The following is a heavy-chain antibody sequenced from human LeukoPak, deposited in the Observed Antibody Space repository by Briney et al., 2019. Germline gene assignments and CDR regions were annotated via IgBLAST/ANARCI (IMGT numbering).Heavy chain of an antibody. V-gene: IGHV4-4*02. CDR1: GDSISRNNW. Sequence: PSETLSLTCVVSGDSISRNNWWSWVRQSPGKGLEWIGEVFQSDRTHYNPSFTSRVTISGDKAKNQFSLMLTSVTAADTAVYYCARVSLPTRNYYIFDYWGQGILVTVSS. CDR3: ARVSLPTRNYYIFDY. J-gene: IGHJ4*02. D-gene: IGHD3-22*01. CDR2: VFQSDRT.